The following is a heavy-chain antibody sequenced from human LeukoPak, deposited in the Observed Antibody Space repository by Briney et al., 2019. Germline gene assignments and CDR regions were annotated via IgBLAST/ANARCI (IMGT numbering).Heavy chain of an antibody. J-gene: IGHJ5*02. V-gene: IGHV5-51*01. CDR1: GYSFTSYW. D-gene: IGHD2-2*01. CDR3: AGLYCSSTSCPVRWFDP. CDR2: IYPGDSDT. Sequence: GESLKISCKGSGYSFTSYWIGWVRQMPGKGLDWMGIIYPGDSDTRYSPSFQGQVTISADKSISTAYLQWSSLKASDTAMYYCAGLYCSSTSCPVRWFDPWGQGTLVTVSS.